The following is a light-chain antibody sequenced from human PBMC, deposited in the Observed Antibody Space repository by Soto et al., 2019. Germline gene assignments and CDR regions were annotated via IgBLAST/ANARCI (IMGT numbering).Light chain of an antibody. CDR2: DSS. V-gene: IGKV3-11*01. Sequence: GVTHSPATVSLTQGETATLSCRASQSVDKFLAWYQQRPGQPPRLLIFDSSNRATGVPVRFSGSGSGTVFTLTIGSLEPEDSAVYYCQQRNRCPPITFGQGTRLAI. CDR3: QQRNRCPPIT. J-gene: IGKJ5*01. CDR1: QSVDKF.